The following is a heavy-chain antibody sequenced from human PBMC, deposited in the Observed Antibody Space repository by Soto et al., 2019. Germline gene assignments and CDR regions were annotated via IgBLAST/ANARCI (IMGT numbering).Heavy chain of an antibody. Sequence: SGGSLRLSCAASGFTFSSYGMHWVRQAPGKGLEWVAVIWYDGSNKYYADSVKGRFTISRDNSKNTLYLQMNSLRAEDTAVYYCARGDMVRGVIIYYYGMDVWGQGTTVTVSS. CDR2: IWYDGSNK. D-gene: IGHD3-10*01. CDR3: ARGDMVRGVIIYYYGMDV. CDR1: GFTFSSYG. J-gene: IGHJ6*02. V-gene: IGHV3-33*01.